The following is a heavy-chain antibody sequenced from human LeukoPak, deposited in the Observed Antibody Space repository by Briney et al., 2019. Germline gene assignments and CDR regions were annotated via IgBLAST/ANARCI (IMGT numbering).Heavy chain of an antibody. J-gene: IGHJ4*02. D-gene: IGHD3-16*02. CDR1: GYSISSGYY. V-gene: IGHV4-38-2*02. CDR3: AREGTYYDYVWGSYRLPYYFDY. CDR2: IYHSGST. Sequence: SETLSLTCTVSGYSISSGYYWGWIRQPPGKGLEWIGSIYHSGSTYYNPSLKSRVTISVDTSKNQFSLKLSSVTAADTAVYYCAREGTYYDYVWGSYRLPYYFDYWGQGTLVTVSS.